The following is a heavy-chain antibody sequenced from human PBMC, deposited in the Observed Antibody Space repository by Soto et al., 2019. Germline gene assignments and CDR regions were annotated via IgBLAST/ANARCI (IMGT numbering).Heavy chain of an antibody. D-gene: IGHD2-21*02. CDR1: GFTFSNYA. Sequence: EVQLLESGGGLVQPGGSLRLSCSASGFTFSNYAMSWVRQAPGKGLEWISGISAGGDTTYYADSVKGRFTISRDNSKDTLFLQMYSLGDGDTAIFYCARGHTTVNAVTEVSFDYWGQGTLVPVSS. V-gene: IGHV3-23*01. CDR3: ARGHTTVNAVTEVSFDY. CDR2: ISAGGDTT. J-gene: IGHJ4*02.